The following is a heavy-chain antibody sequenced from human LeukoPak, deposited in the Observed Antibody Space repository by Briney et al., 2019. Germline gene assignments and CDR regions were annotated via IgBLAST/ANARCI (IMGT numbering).Heavy chain of an antibody. CDR1: GFTFSNYW. CDR3: ARKAYGMDV. V-gene: IGHV3-7*03. J-gene: IGHJ6*04. Sequence: GGSLRLSCAASGFTFSNYWMSWVRQAPGKGLEWVANIKQDGGEKYYVDSVKGRFTIFRDDAKNSLYLQMNSLRAEDTAVYYCARKAYGMDVWGKGTTVTVSS. CDR2: IKQDGGEK.